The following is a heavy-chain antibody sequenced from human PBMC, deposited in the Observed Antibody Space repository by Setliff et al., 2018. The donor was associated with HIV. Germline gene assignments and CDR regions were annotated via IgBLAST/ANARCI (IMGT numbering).Heavy chain of an antibody. CDR2: VNRSGGT. J-gene: IGHJ4*02. CDR1: GGSFSDYY. V-gene: IGHV4-34*01. CDR3: ARLTIATAGTLFDH. D-gene: IGHD6-13*01. Sequence: PSETLSLTCAVYGGSFSDYYWSWVRQPPGKGLEWIGDVNRSGGTNYNPSLKRRVTISVDTSKNQFSLQLSSVTAADTAVYYCARLTIATAGTLFDHWGQGTLVTVSS.